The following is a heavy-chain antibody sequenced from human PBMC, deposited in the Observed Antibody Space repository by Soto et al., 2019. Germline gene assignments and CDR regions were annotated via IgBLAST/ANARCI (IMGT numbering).Heavy chain of an antibody. J-gene: IGHJ4*02. Sequence: SETLSLTCTVSGGSISSYYWSWIRQPPGKGLEWIGYIYYSGSTNYNPSLKSRVTISVDTSKNQFSLKLSSVTAADTAVYYCASTPAAAGTFDYWGQGTLVTVSS. CDR3: ASTPAAAGTFDY. CDR1: GGSISSYY. D-gene: IGHD6-13*01. CDR2: IYYSGST. V-gene: IGHV4-59*01.